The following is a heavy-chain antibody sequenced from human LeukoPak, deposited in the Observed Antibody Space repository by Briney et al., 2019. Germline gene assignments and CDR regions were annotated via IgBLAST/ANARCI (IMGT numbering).Heavy chain of an antibody. J-gene: IGHJ4*02. D-gene: IGHD3-22*01. Sequence: GGSLRLSCAASGFTFTNYAMSWVRQAPGKGLEWVSSITGSGGSSYYADSVKDRFTISRDTSKNTLYLQLNSLRAEDTAVYYCARDPRRGGSSGYLLYWGQGALVTVSS. CDR2: ITGSGGSS. V-gene: IGHV3-23*01. CDR3: ARDPRRGGSSGYLLY. CDR1: GFTFTNYA.